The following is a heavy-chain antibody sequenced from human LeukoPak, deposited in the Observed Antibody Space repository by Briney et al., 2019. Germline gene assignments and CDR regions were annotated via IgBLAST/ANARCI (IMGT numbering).Heavy chain of an antibody. CDR3: ARDLRYYDSSGYYRDY. V-gene: IGHV3-48*01. Sequence: PSETLSLTCTVSGGSFSGSSNYWGWIRQAPGKGLEWVSYISISSGTVYYADSVKGRFTISRDNAKNSLYLQMNSLRAEDTAVYYCARDLRYYDSSGYYRDYWGQGTLVTVSS. J-gene: IGHJ4*02. D-gene: IGHD3-22*01. CDR1: GGSFSGSS. CDR2: ISISSGTV.